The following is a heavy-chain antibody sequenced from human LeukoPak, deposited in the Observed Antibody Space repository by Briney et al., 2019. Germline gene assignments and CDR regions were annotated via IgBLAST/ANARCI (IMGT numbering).Heavy chain of an antibody. CDR2: IRFDATTK. V-gene: IGHV3-30*02. CDR1: GFTFSRSG. D-gene: IGHD2-15*01. Sequence: GGSLRLSCAASGFTFSRSGMHWVRQAPGRGLEWVAFIRFDATTKYYAHSVRGRFTISRDNSKNTLGLQMNSLRTEDTAVYHRAQEIKDTYCSGAQNCLFDSWGHGTLVTVSS. J-gene: IGHJ4*01. CDR3: AQEIKDTYCSGAQNCLFDS.